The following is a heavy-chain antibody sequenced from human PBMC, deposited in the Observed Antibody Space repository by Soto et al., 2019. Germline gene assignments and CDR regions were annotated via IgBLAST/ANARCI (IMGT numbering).Heavy chain of an antibody. CDR2: IYYSGST. J-gene: IGHJ4*02. CDR3: ARSPNPGDPTYYFDY. D-gene: IGHD4-17*01. V-gene: IGHV4-31*03. Sequence: SETLSLTCTVSGGSISSGGYYWSWIRQHPGKGLEWIGYIYYSGSTYYNPSLKSRVTISVDTSKNQFSLKLSSVTAADTAVYYCARSPNPGDPTYYFDYWGQGTLVTVSS. CDR1: GGSISSGGYY.